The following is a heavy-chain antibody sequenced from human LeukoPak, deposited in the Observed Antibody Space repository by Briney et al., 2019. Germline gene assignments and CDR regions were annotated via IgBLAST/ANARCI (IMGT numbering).Heavy chain of an antibody. D-gene: IGHD3-10*01. Sequence: VASVKVSCKASGYTFTSYDINWVRQATGQRLEWMGWINAGNGNTKYSQKFQGRVTITRDTSASTAYMELSSLRSEDTAVYYCTVYGSGSGSDYWGQGTLVTVSS. CDR1: GYTFTSYD. CDR3: TVYGSGSGSDY. V-gene: IGHV1-3*01. CDR2: INAGNGNT. J-gene: IGHJ4*02.